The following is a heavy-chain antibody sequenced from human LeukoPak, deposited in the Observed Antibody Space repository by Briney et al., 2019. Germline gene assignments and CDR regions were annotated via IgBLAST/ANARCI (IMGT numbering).Heavy chain of an antibody. Sequence: GGSLRLSCAAPGFTFSSYAMSWVRQAPGKGLEWVSAISSSGGTTYYADSVKGRFTISRDNSKNTLYLQMNSLRAEDTAVYYCAKETTVVAGIYWGQGTLVTVSS. D-gene: IGHD4-23*01. V-gene: IGHV3-23*01. CDR3: AKETTVVAGIY. J-gene: IGHJ4*02. CDR1: GFTFSSYA. CDR2: ISSSGGTT.